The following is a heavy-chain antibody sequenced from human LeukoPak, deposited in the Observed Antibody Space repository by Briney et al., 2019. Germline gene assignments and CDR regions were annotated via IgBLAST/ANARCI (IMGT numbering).Heavy chain of an antibody. CDR2: IYTSGST. CDR3: ARETREVPGHKTYYYYYYMDV. D-gene: IGHD3-10*01. Sequence: ASETLSLTCTVSGGSISSYYWSWIRQPAGKGLEWIGLIYTSGSTDYNPSLKSRVTMSVDTSTNQFSMKLSFVTAADTAVYYCARETREVPGHKTYYYYYYMDVWGKGTTVTVSS. CDR1: GGSISSYY. V-gene: IGHV4-4*07. J-gene: IGHJ6*03.